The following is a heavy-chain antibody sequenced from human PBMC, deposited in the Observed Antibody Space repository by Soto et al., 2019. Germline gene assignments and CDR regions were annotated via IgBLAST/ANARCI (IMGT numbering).Heavy chain of an antibody. CDR1: GFAFSSYS. CDR3: AKVGPVWGAADF. CDR2: IDSTGRDE. D-gene: IGHD3-16*01. Sequence: EVHLEESGGGLVKPGGSLRLSCAASGFAFSSYSIEWVRQAPGKGLEWVSCIDSTGRDEYYADSAKGRFTISRDNTKNSAFLQMNGRRAEDTSIYYCAKVGPVWGAADFWGQGTPVTVSS. J-gene: IGHJ4*02. V-gene: IGHV3-21*01.